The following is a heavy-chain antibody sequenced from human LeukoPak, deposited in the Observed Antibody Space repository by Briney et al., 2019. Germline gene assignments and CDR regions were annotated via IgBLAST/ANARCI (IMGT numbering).Heavy chain of an antibody. D-gene: IGHD3-10*01. J-gene: IGHJ4*02. CDR3: ARARGSPSAVDY. Sequence: PSETLSLTCTVSGGSISSDYWSWIRQPPGKGLEWTGYFYYSGSTNYNPSLKSRVTIFVDTSKNQFSLRLSSVSAADTAVYYCARARGSPSAVDYWGQGTLVTVSS. CDR1: GGSISSDY. CDR2: FYYSGST. V-gene: IGHV4-59*08.